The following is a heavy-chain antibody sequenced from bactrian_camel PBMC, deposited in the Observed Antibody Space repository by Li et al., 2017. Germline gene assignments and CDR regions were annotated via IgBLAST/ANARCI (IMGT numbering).Heavy chain of an antibody. CDR2: WTQGDLT. CDR3: AADFTNRWCSVQTDTYRY. Sequence: HVQLVESGGGSVEAGGSLRLSCAASGYTYSSYCMGWFRQAPGKEREAVAAYWTQGDLTYYSDHAKGRFTISQDKDATTTYLQMNSLKPDDSAMYYCAADFTNRWCSVQTDTYRYWGQGTQVTVS. V-gene: IGHV3-3*01. CDR1: GYTYSSYC. D-gene: IGHD3*01. J-gene: IGHJ4*01.